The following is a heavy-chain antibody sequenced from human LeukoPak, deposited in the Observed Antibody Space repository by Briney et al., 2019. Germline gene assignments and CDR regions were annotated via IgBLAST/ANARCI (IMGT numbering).Heavy chain of an antibody. D-gene: IGHD6-13*01. V-gene: IGHV3-23*01. CDR3: ARGIAAALDY. Sequence: GGSLRLSCAASGFTFSNYAMAWVRQAPGKGLEWVSTSGGGTYYADSVKGRFTISRDNSKNTLYLQMNSLRAEDTAVYYCARGIAAALDYWGQGTLVTVSS. CDR1: GFTFSNYA. J-gene: IGHJ4*02. CDR2: SGGGT.